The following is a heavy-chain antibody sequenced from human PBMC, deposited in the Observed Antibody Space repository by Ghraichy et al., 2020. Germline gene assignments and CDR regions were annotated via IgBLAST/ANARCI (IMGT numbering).Heavy chain of an antibody. CDR3: ARDIGTYYGGNPIDAFDI. Sequence: SETLSLTCAVSGYSISSGYYWGWIRQPPGKGLEWIGSIYHSGSTYYNPSLKSRVTISVDTSKNQFSLKLSSVTAADTAVYYCARDIGTYYGGNPIDAFDIWGQGTMVTVSS. CDR2: IYHSGST. J-gene: IGHJ3*02. CDR1: GYSISSGYY. D-gene: IGHD4-23*01. V-gene: IGHV4-38-2*02.